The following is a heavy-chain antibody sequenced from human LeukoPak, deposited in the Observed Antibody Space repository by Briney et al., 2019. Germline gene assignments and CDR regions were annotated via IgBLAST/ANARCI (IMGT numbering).Heavy chain of an antibody. Sequence: TGGSLRLSCAASGFTFSHYGIHWVRQAPGKGLEWVAVISYDGNNKYYADSVKGRFTISRDNSKNTLYLQMSSLRPEDTAVYFCAKDRVADSYLASLLAYWGQATLVTASA. D-gene: IGHD2-15*01. CDR2: ISYDGNNK. V-gene: IGHV3-30*18. CDR1: GFTFSHYG. J-gene: IGHJ4*02. CDR3: AKDRVADSYLASLLAY.